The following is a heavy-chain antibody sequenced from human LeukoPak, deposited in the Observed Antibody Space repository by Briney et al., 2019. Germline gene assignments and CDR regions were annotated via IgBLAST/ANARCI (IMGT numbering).Heavy chain of an antibody. J-gene: IGHJ4*02. CDR2: IKQDGSEK. CDR1: GFTFSSYW. D-gene: IGHD6-19*01. V-gene: IGHV3-7*05. Sequence: PGGSLRLSCAASGFTFSSYWMSWVRQAPGKGLEWVADIKQDGSEKYYVDSVKGRFTISRDNAKNSLYLQMNSLRAEDTAVYYCARVGLIAVAGPLFDYWGQGTLVTVSS. CDR3: ARVGLIAVAGPLFDY.